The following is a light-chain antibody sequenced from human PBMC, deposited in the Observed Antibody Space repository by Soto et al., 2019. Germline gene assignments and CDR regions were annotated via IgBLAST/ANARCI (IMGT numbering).Light chain of an antibody. CDR1: QGISNY. CDR3: QQYNSYSWT. V-gene: IGKV1-16*02. Sequence: DIQMTQSPSSLSASVGDRVSITWGASQGISNYLGWYQQKPGKAPKSLIYSASTLQSGVSSKFSGSGSGTEFTLTISSLQPDDFATYYCQQYNSYSWTFGQGTKVDIK. J-gene: IGKJ1*01. CDR2: SAS.